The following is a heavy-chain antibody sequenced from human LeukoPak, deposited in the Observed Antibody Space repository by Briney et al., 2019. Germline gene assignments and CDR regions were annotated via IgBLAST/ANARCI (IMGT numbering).Heavy chain of an antibody. Sequence: GASVKVSCKASGYTFTSYGITWVRQAPGQGLEWMGWISAYNGNTNYAQKLQGRVTMTTDTSTSTAYMELRSLTSDDTAVYYCARDGTPYYYDSSGEYPFDYWGQGTLVTVSS. V-gene: IGHV1-18*01. J-gene: IGHJ4*02. CDR3: ARDGTPYYYDSSGEYPFDY. CDR2: ISAYNGNT. D-gene: IGHD3-22*01. CDR1: GYTFTSYG.